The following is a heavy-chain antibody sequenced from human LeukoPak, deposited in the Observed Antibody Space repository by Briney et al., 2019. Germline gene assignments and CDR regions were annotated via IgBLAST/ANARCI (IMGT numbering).Heavy chain of an antibody. D-gene: IGHD4-11*01. Sequence: PGGSLRLSCAASGFTFSSYGMHWVRQAPGKGLEWVAVISYDGSNKYYADSVKGRFTISRDNSKSTLYLQMNSLRAEDTAVYYCATAYSPYYYGMDVWGQGTTVTVS. CDR2: ISYDGSNK. CDR1: GFTFSSYG. J-gene: IGHJ6*02. V-gene: IGHV3-30*03. CDR3: ATAYSPYYYGMDV.